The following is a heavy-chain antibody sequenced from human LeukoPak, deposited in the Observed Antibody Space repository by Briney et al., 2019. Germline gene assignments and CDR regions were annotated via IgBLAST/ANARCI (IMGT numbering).Heavy chain of an antibody. CDR2: IYSGGST. V-gene: IGHV3-66*01. D-gene: IGHD5-12*01. CDR1: GFTVSSNY. Sequence: GGSLRLSCAASGFTVSSNYMSWVRQAPGKGLEWVSVIYSGGSTYYADSVKGRFTISRDNSKNTLYLQMNSLRAEDTAVYYCARDRGYGGYAYFDYWGQGTLVTVSS. J-gene: IGHJ4*02. CDR3: ARDRGYGGYAYFDY.